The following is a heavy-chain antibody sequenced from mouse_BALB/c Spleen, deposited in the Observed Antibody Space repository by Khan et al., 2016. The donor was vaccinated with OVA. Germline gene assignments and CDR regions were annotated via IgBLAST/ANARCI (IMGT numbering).Heavy chain of an antibody. CDR2: IWSGGTT. CDR1: GFSLTTYG. CDR3: ARKYDYDEGLAY. V-gene: IGHV2-2*02. Sequence: QIQLVQSGPGLVQPSQSLSITCTVSGFSLTTYGVHWVRQSPGKGLEWLGVIWSGGTTDYSAAFISRLSITKDNSKSQVFFKMNSLQANDTAIDYCARKYDYDEGLAYWGQGTLVTVSA. J-gene: IGHJ3*01. D-gene: IGHD2-4*01.